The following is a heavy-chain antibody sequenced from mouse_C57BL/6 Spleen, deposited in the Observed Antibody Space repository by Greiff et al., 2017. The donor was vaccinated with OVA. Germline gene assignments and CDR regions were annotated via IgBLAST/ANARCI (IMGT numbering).Heavy chain of an antibody. J-gene: IGHJ4*01. CDR2: IDPSDSYT. Sequence: QVQLQQPGAELVRPGTSVKLSCKASGYTFTSYWMHWVKQRPGQGLEWIGVIDPSDSYTNYNQKFKGKATLTVDTSSSTAYMQLSSLTSEDSAVYDCARSRLLLRYAMDYWGQGTSVTVSS. CDR1: GYTFTSYW. D-gene: IGHD1-1*01. V-gene: IGHV1-59*01. CDR3: ARSRLLLRYAMDY.